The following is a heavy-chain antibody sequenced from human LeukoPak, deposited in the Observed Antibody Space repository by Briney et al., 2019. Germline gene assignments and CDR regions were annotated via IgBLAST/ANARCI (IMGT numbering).Heavy chain of an antibody. Sequence: PGGSLRLSCAASGFTFSSYEMNWVRQAPGKGLEWVSYISSSGSTIYYADSVKGRFTISRDNAKNSLYLQMNSLRAEGTAVYYCARLEFYGGRTYWGQGTLVTVSS. CDR1: GFTFSSYE. J-gene: IGHJ4*02. V-gene: IGHV3-48*03. CDR2: ISSSGSTI. D-gene: IGHD2-15*01. CDR3: ARLEFYGGRTY.